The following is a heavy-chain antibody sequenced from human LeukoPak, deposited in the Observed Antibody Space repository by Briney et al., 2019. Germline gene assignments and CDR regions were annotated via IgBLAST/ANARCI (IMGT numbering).Heavy chain of an antibody. D-gene: IGHD4-17*01. V-gene: IGHV4-4*02. J-gene: IGHJ6*02. CDR1: GGSISSSNW. CDR2: IYHSGST. Sequence: SGTLSLTCAVSGGSISSSNWWSWVRQPPGKGLEWIVEIYHSGSTNYNPSLKSRVTISVDKSKNQFSLKLSSVTAADTAVYYCARRSTVSPYYYYGMDVWGQGTTVTVSS. CDR3: ARRSTVSPYYYYGMDV.